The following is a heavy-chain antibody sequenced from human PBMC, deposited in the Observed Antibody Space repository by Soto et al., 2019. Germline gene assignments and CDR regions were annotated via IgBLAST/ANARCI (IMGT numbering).Heavy chain of an antibody. CDR1: GFTFSSYW. CDR2: IKQDGSEK. CDR3: ARKTGYDILTGYYMGGGAFDI. Sequence: SLRLSCAASGFTFSSYWMSWVRQAPGKGLEWVSNIKQDGSEKYYADSVKGRFTISRDNAKNSLYLQMNSLRAEDTAVYYCARKTGYDILTGYYMGGGAFDIWGQGTMVTVSS. V-gene: IGHV3-7*03. D-gene: IGHD3-9*01. J-gene: IGHJ3*02.